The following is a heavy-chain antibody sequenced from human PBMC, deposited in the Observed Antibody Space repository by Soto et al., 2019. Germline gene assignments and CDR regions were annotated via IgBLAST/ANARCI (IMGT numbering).Heavy chain of an antibody. CDR1: GDSVSSNSAA. CDR2: TYYRSKWYN. CDR3: AREAVVVVAATPQYYFDY. J-gene: IGHJ4*02. D-gene: IGHD2-15*01. V-gene: IGHV6-1*01. Sequence: KQSQTLSLTCAISGDSVSSNSAAWNWIRQSPSRGLEWLGRTYYRSKWYNDYAVSVKSRITINPDTSKNQFSLQLNSVTPEDTAVYYCAREAVVVVAATPQYYFDYWGQGTLVTVSS.